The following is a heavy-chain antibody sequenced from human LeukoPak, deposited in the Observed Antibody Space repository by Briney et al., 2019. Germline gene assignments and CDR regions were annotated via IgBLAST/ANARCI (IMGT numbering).Heavy chain of an antibody. Sequence: GGSLRLSCAAPGFTFSSYSMNWVRQAPGRGLEWVSSISSSSSYIYYADSVKGRFTISRDNAKNSLYLQMNSLRAEDTAVYYCAREYGDYPSNYYGMDVWGQGTTVTVSS. CDR1: GFTFSSYS. CDR2: ISSSSSYI. V-gene: IGHV3-21*01. CDR3: AREYGDYPSNYYGMDV. J-gene: IGHJ6*02. D-gene: IGHD4-17*01.